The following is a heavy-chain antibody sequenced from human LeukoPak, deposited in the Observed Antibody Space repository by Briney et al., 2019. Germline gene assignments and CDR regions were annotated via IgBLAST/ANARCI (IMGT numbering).Heavy chain of an antibody. Sequence: SETLSLTCIVSGGSISSHNWSWIRHTPGPGRWCIGQVYYSGRANYNPSLTSRVTISVATTKNQFSLKLSSVTAADTAVYYCARGLFSGWYGNWFDPWGQGTLVTVSS. V-gene: IGHV4-59*11. CDR1: GGSISSHN. CDR3: ARGLFSGWYGNWFDP. J-gene: IGHJ5*02. CDR2: VYYSGRA. D-gene: IGHD6-19*01.